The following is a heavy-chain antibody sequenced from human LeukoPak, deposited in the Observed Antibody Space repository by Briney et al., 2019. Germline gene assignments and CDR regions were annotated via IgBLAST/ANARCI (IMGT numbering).Heavy chain of an antibody. D-gene: IGHD5-18*01. CDR2: MYNSGST. V-gene: IGHV4-61*02. CDR3: ASRRRGYSYGYFGY. Sequence: SETLSLTCTVSGGSISSDTCYWSWIRQPAGKGLEWIGRMYNSGSTNYNPSLKSRVTISVDTSNNQFSLKLSSVTAADTAVYYCASRRRGYSYGYFGYWGQGTLVTVSS. J-gene: IGHJ4*02. CDR1: GGSISSDTCY.